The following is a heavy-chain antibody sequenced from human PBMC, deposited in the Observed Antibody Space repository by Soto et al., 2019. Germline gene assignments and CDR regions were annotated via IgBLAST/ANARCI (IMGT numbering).Heavy chain of an antibody. CDR3: XXAVGDPLYYLDY. Sequence: QVQLQESGPGLVRPSETLSLTCTVSSDSISSYYWIWIRQSPGKGLEWIGYTDYSGNTNYNPSLKSRVTISGDTSKNQXSLRLSSVTAADXXXXXXXXAVGDPLYYLDYWGQGTLVTVSS. CDR1: SDSISSYY. D-gene: IGHD6-19*01. V-gene: IGHV4-59*08. J-gene: IGHJ4*02. CDR2: TDYSGNT.